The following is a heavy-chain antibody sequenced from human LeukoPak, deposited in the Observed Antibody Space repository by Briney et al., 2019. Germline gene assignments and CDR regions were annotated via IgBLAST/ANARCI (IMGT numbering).Heavy chain of an antibody. CDR1: GFTFSSYW. Sequence: GGSLRLSCAASGFTFSSYWMSWVRQAPGKGLEGVANIKQDGSEKYYVDSVEGRFTISRDNAKNSLYLQMNSLRAEDTAVYYCARDEITMPHRKDYWGQGTLVTVSS. V-gene: IGHV3-7*04. D-gene: IGHD3-10*01. J-gene: IGHJ4*02. CDR3: ARDEITMPHRKDY. CDR2: IKQDGSEK.